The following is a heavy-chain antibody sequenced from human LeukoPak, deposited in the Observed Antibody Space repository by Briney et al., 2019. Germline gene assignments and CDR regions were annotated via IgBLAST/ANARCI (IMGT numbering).Heavy chain of an antibody. CDR3: LTVVTPDRGY. D-gene: IGHD4-23*01. J-gene: IGHJ4*02. V-gene: IGHV4-59*05. CDR1: GGSISSYY. Sequence: SETLSLTCTVSGGSISSYYWSWIRQPPGKGLEWIGSIYHSGSTYYNPSLKSRVTISVDTSKNQFSLKLSSVTAADTAVYYCLTVVTPDRGYWGQGTLVTVSS. CDR2: IYHSGST.